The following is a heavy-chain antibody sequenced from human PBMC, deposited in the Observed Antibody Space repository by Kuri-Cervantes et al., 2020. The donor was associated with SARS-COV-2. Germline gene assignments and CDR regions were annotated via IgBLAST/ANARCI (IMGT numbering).Heavy chain of an antibody. V-gene: IGHV1-46*01. D-gene: IGHD3-9*01. Sequence: ASVKVSCKASGDTFTSYYMHWVRQAPGQGLEWMGIINPSGGSTSYAQKFQGRVTMTRGTSTSTVYMELSSLRSEDTAVYYCAGPPGGLYDILTGYYYNYGMDVWGQGTTVTVSS. CDR3: AGPPGGLYDILTGYYYNYGMDV. CDR2: INPSGGST. CDR1: GDTFTSYY. J-gene: IGHJ6*02.